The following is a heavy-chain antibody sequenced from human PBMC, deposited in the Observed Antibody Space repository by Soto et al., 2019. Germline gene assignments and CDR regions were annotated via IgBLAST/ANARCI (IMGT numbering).Heavy chain of an antibody. CDR3: AKDRITIFGVVIIDDWFDP. V-gene: IGHV3-23*01. Sequence: EVQLLESGGGLVQPGGSLRLSCAASGFTFSSYAMSWVRQAPGKGLEWVSAISGSGGSTYYADSVKGRFTIARDNSKNTLYLQRNSLRAEDTAVYYCAKDRITIFGVVIIDDWFDPWGQGTLVTVSS. D-gene: IGHD3-3*01. CDR2: ISGSGGST. CDR1: GFTFSSYA. J-gene: IGHJ5*02.